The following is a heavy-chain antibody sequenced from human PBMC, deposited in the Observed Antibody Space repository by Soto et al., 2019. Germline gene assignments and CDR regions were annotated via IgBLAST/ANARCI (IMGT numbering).Heavy chain of an antibody. D-gene: IGHD1-7*01. Sequence: EVQLLESGGGLVQPGGSLRLSCAASGFTFSSYAMSWVRQAPGQGLEWVSAISGSGGSTYYADTLKGRFTVSRDNSKNKLNLKTNRLRAEVRAVYKCVKVYWNYERQTTPTLAFDHWGQGTLVTVSS. V-gene: IGHV3-23*01. CDR2: ISGSGGST. CDR1: GFTFSSYA. J-gene: IGHJ5*02. CDR3: VKVYWNYERQTTPTLAFDH.